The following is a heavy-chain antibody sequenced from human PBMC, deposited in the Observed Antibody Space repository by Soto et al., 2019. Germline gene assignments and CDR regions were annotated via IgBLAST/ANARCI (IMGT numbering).Heavy chain of an antibody. V-gene: IGHV3-15*01. D-gene: IGHD3-10*02. CDR3: NTDPYYYDREYYGMEV. J-gene: IGHJ6*01. CDR1: VFTLVNAC. CDR2: IKSKTDGWTT. Sequence: GGSXGLSCASSVFTLVNACGMVVRHAPGKGLEWVGRIKSKTDGWTTDYAAPVKGRFTISRDDSKNTLYLQMSSLKTEDTAVYYCNTDPYYYDREYYGMEVRGPAATV.